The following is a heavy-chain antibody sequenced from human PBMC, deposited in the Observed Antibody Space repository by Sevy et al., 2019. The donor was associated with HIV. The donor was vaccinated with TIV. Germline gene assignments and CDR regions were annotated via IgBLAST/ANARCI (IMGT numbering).Heavy chain of an antibody. CDR2: ISYDRSDK. J-gene: IGHJ5*02. V-gene: IGHV3-30*12. CDR3: ARDRCSSTSCPRTGFDP. Sequence: GGSLRLSCAASGFTFGSYGMHWVRQAPGKGLEWVAYISYDRSDKNYADSVKGRFTISRDNAKNTLYLQMNSLRAEDTAVYYCARDRCSSTSCPRTGFDPWGQGTLVTVSS. D-gene: IGHD2-2*01. CDR1: GFTFGSYG.